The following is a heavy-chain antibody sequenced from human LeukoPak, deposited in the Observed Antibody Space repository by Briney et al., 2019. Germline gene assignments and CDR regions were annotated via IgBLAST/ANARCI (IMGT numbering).Heavy chain of an antibody. J-gene: IGHJ4*02. Sequence: QSGGSLRLSCAASGFTFSSYAMSWVRQAPGKGLEWVSAISGSGGSTYYADSVKGRFTISRDNSKNTLYLQMNSLRAEDTAVYYCAKSREWLLLPYYFDYWGQGTLVTVSS. D-gene: IGHD3-22*01. CDR3: AKSREWLLLPYYFDY. V-gene: IGHV3-23*01. CDR2: ISGSGGST. CDR1: GFTFSSYA.